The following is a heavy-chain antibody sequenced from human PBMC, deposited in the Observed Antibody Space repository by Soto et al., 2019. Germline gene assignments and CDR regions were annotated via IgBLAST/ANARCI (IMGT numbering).Heavy chain of an antibody. J-gene: IGHJ4*02. Sequence: GGSLRLSCAASGFTFSNYGMHWVRRAPGKGLEWVAVIWYDGSNKYYADSVKGRFTISRDNSKNTLYLQMNSLRAEDTAVYYCASVYCSGGSCYFDYWGQGTLVTVSS. CDR2: IWYDGSNK. V-gene: IGHV3-33*01. D-gene: IGHD2-15*01. CDR1: GFTFSNYG. CDR3: ASVYCSGGSCYFDY.